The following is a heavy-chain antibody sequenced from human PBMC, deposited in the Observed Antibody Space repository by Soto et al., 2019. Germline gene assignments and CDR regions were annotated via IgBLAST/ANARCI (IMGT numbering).Heavy chain of an antibody. J-gene: IGHJ6*02. CDR1: GYSFSYYW. CDR2: VYPGDSDT. D-gene: IGHD4-4*01. V-gene: IGHV5-51*01. Sequence: PGESLKISCQGSGYSFSYYWIGWVRQMQGKGLEWMGIVYPGDSDTRYSPSFEGQVTISVDKSISTAYLQWSSLKASDTAMYYCARHGYSNFPYYYYGMDVWGQGTTVTV. CDR3: ARHGYSNFPYYYYGMDV.